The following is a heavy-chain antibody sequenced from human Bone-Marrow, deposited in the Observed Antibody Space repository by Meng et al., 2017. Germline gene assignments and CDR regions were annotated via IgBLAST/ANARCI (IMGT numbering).Heavy chain of an antibody. CDR1: GFTFSGYE. D-gene: IGHD3-10*02. V-gene: IGHV3-7*01. J-gene: IGHJ6*02. CDR3: ARAPDMFEVLYYYYYGMDV. Sequence: GESLKISCAASGFTFSGYEMNWVRQAPGKGLEWVANIKQDGSEKYYVDSVKGRFTVSRDNAKNSLYLQMNSLRAEDTAVYYCARAPDMFEVLYYYYYGMDVWGQGTTVTVSS. CDR2: IKQDGSEK.